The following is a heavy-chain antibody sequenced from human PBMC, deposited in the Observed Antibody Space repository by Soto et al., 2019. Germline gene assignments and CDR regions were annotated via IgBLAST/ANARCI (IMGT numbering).Heavy chain of an antibody. CDR2: ISGSGGST. J-gene: IGHJ4*02. D-gene: IGHD3-22*01. V-gene: IGHV3-23*01. CDR3: AKVYYYDSSGYY. Sequence: VQLLESGGGLVQPGGSLRLSCAASGFTFSSYAMSWVRQAPGKGPEWVSAISGSGGSTYYADSVKGRFTISRDNSKNTLYLQMNSQRAEDTAVYYCAKVYYYDSSGYYWGQGTLVTVSS. CDR1: GFTFSSYA.